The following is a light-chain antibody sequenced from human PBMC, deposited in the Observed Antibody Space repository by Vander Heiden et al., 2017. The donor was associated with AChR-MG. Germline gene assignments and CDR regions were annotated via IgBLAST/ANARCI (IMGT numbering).Light chain of an antibody. V-gene: IGKV1-5*03. CDR2: KAS. CDR1: QSIGIW. Sequence: EIQMTQSPSTLSASVGDKVTITCRASQSIGIWLAWYQQKPGKAPNLLLYKASTLQIGVPSRFSGSGSAKEFTLTISSLQPDDFATYYCQQYNTYPWTFGQGTKVEIE. CDR3: QQYNTYPWT. J-gene: IGKJ1*01.